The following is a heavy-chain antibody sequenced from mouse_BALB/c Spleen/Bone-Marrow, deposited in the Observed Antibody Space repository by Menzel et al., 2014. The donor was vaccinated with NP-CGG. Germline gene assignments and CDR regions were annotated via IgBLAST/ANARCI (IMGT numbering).Heavy chain of an antibody. CDR1: GYTFTDYW. V-gene: IGHV1-69*01. CDR3: ARRGGHEGGFDY. J-gene: IGHJ2*01. D-gene: IGHD3-1*01. CDR2: IDTSDSYT. Sequence: VKLMESGAELVMPGASVKMSCKASGYTFTDYWMHWVKQRPGQGLEWIGAIDTSDSYTSYNQKFKGKATLTVDESSSTSSLQLSSLTSEDSAVYSCARRGGHEGGFDYRGQGTTLTVSS.